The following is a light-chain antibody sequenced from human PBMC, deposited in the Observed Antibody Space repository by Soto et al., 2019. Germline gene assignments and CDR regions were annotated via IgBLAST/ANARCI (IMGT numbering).Light chain of an antibody. CDR3: QQRSNWPLT. CDR1: QSVSSSY. CDR2: DAS. J-gene: IGKJ3*01. V-gene: IGKV3D-20*02. Sequence: EIVLTQSPGTLSLSPGERATLSCRASQSVSSSYLAWYQQTPGQAPRLLIYDASNRATGIPARFSGSGSGTDFTLTISSLEPEDSAVYYCQQRSNWPLTFGPGTKVDIK.